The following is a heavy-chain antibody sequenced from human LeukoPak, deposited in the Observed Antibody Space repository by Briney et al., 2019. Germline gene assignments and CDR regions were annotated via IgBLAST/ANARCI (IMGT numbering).Heavy chain of an antibody. V-gene: IGHV5-51*01. CDR1: GYTFTNYW. CDR2: IHPGDSDT. CDR3: ARRAGQGTNKNLYYFDY. D-gene: IGHD1/OR15-1a*01. Sequence: GESLKISCKGSGYTFTNYWIGWVRQMPGQGLEWMGIIHPGDSDTRYSPSFEGQVTISADKSITTAYLQWSSLKASDTAMYYCARRAGQGTNKNLYYFDYWGQGTLVTVSS. J-gene: IGHJ4*02.